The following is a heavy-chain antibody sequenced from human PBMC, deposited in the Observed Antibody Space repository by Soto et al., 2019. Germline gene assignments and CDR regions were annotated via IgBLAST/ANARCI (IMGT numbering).Heavy chain of an antibody. J-gene: IGHJ5*02. V-gene: IGHV4-31*03. CDR1: GGSISSGGYY. D-gene: IGHD2-2*01. Sequence: SETLSLTCTVSGGSISSGGYYWSWIRQHPGKGLEWIGYIYYSGSTYYNPSLKSRVTISVDTSKNQFSLKLSSVTAADTAVYYCARQRGPRHIVVVPAAIVSWFDPWGQGTLVTVSS. CDR3: ARQRGPRHIVVVPAAIVSWFDP. CDR2: IYYSGST.